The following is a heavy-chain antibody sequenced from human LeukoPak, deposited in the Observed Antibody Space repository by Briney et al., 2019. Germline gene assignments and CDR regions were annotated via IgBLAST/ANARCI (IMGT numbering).Heavy chain of an antibody. CDR2: ISAYNGNT. CDR1: GYTFTSYG. Sequence: ASVKVSCKASGYTFTSYGISWVRQAPGQGLEWMGWISAYNGNTNYAQRLQGRVTMTTDTSTSTAYMELRSLRSDDTAVYYCARSAEYSSSWYASQGRWFDPWGQGTLVTVSS. J-gene: IGHJ5*02. D-gene: IGHD6-13*01. V-gene: IGHV1-18*01. CDR3: ARSAEYSSSWYASQGRWFDP.